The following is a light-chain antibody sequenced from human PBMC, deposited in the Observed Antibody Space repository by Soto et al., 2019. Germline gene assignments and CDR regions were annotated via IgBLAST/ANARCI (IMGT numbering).Light chain of an antibody. Sequence: EIEMTQSPATLSVSPGERATFSCRASQSVNTNLAWYQLKPGQAPRLLVYGASTMATGIPARFSGSGSGTEYSMTISRLQSEDFGVYFCQPYDDWWTFGQGTKVDIK. CDR3: QPYDDWWT. CDR2: GAS. CDR1: QSVNTN. J-gene: IGKJ1*01. V-gene: IGKV3-15*01.